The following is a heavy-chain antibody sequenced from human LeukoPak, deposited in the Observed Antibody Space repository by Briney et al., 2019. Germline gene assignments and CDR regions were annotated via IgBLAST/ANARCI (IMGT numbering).Heavy chain of an antibody. CDR3: ARREDAGSLDS. D-gene: IGHD3-10*01. Sequence: GESLKISCKGSGYSFTSYWIGWVRQMPGKGLDWMGIIYPSDSDTRYSPSFQGQVTISADKSISTAYLQWSSLKASDTAIYYCARREDAGSLDSWGQGTLVTVSS. CDR2: IYPSDSDT. J-gene: IGHJ4*02. V-gene: IGHV5-51*01. CDR1: GYSFTSYW.